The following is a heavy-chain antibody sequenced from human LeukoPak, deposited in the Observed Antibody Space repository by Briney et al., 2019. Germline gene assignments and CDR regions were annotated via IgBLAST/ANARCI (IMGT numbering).Heavy chain of an antibody. CDR2: IIPILGIA. V-gene: IGHV1-69*04. CDR3: ARDRRDGYNYLMAFDY. J-gene: IGHJ4*02. Sequence: SVNVSCKSSGCTFSNYTISWVRQAPGQGVDWMGRIIPILGIANYAQKFQGRVTITADKSTSTAYMELSSLRSEDTAVYYCARDRRDGYNYLMAFDYWGQGTLVTVSS. CDR1: GCTFSNYT. D-gene: IGHD5-24*01.